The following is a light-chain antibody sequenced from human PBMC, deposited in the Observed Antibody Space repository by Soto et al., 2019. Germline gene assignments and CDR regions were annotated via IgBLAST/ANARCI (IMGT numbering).Light chain of an antibody. Sequence: QSVLTQPRSVSESPGQSVATSCTGTRGDVGGYNYVSWYQQHPGKAPKLMIYDVNKRPSGVPDRFSGSKSGNTASLTISGLQAEDEADYYCCSCTGRHSYVFGTGTKVTVL. J-gene: IGLJ1*01. V-gene: IGLV2-11*01. CDR2: DVN. CDR3: CSCTGRHSYV. CDR1: RGDVGGYNY.